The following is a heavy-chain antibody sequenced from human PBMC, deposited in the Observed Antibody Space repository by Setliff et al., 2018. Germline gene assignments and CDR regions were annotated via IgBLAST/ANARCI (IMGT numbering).Heavy chain of an antibody. J-gene: IGHJ6*02. CDR3: ARRQGANWGSDYYYGMDV. V-gene: IGHV5-51*01. CDR2: IYPSDSDT. D-gene: IGHD7-27*01. CDR1: GYSFTGYW. Sequence: GESLKLSCKGSGYSFTGYWIGWVRQMPGKGLEWMGIIYPSDSDTRYSPSFQGQVTISADKSISTAYLQWSSLKASDTAMYYCARRQGANWGSDYYYGMDVWGQGTTVTVSS.